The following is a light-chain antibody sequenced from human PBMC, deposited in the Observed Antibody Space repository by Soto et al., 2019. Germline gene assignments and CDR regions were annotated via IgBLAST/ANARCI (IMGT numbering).Light chain of an antibody. V-gene: IGKV3-20*01. CDR1: QSVSSSY. CDR2: GAS. Sequence: EIVLTQSPGTLSLSPGERATLSCRASQSVSSSYLAWYQQKPGQAPRLLIYGASSRATGIPLRFSGSGSGPDFTLTIIRLEPEDFEVYYCQQYGSSPPYTFGQGTKLEIK. J-gene: IGKJ2*01. CDR3: QQYGSSPPYT.